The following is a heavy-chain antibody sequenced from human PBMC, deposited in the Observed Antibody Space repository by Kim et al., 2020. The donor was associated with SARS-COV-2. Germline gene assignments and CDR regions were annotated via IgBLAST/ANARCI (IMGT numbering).Heavy chain of an antibody. CDR2: IYYSGST. J-gene: IGHJ4*02. V-gene: IGHV4-59*13. CDR1: GGSISSYY. D-gene: IGHD3-16*01. CDR3: AGVQGGGTFDY. Sequence: SETLSLTCTVSGGSISSYYWSWIRQPPGKGLEWIGYIYYSGSTNYNPSLKIRVTISVDTSKNQFSLKLSFVTAADTAMYDCAGVQGGGTFDYWGQGTLVTVSS.